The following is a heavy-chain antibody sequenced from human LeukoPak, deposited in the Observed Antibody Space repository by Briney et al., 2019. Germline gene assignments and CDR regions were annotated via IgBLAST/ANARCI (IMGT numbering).Heavy chain of an antibody. D-gene: IGHD4-17*01. V-gene: IGHV3-15*01. J-gene: IGHJ4*02. CDR1: GFTFTNAW. CDR2: IQKKTDGGTT. CDR3: TTRRYGDYPYYFDY. Sequence: PGGSLRLSCAASGFTFTNAWMAWVRQAPGKGLEWVGHIQKKTDGGTTDYAAPVKGRFTISRDDSKNTLYLQMNSLKTEDTAVYYCTTRRYGDYPYYFDYWGQGTLVTVSS.